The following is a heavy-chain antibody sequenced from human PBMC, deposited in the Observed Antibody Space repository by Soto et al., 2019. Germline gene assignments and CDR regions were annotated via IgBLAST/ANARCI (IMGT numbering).Heavy chain of an antibody. Sequence: SETLSLTCTVSGGSISSGGYYWSWIRQHPGKGLEWIGYIYYSGSTDYNPSLKSRVTISVDTSKNQFSLKLSSVTAPDTAGYYWASSWDLRFDCWGQETLVTVSS. D-gene: IGHD1-26*01. J-gene: IGHJ4*02. V-gene: IGHV4-31*03. CDR2: IYYSGST. CDR3: ASSWDLRFDC. CDR1: GGSISSGGYY.